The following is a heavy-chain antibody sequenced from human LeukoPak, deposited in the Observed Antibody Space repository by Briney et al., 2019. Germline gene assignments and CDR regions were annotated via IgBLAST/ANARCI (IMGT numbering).Heavy chain of an antibody. CDR3: ARVKVLRFLEWFLDF. V-gene: IGHV4-4*07. J-gene: IGHJ4*02. CDR2: VYNSGST. Sequence: PSETLSLTCTVSGGSISSYYWSWIRQPAGQGLDWIGRVYNSGSTNYNPSLKSRVSMSVDMSKNQFSLKLRSVTAADTAVYYCARVKVLRFLEWFLDFWGQGALVTVSS. CDR1: GGSISSYY. D-gene: IGHD3-3*01.